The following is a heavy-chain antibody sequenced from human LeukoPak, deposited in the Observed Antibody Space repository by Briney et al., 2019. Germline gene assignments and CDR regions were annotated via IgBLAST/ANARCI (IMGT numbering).Heavy chain of an antibody. CDR2: ISSSSSYI. V-gene: IGHV3-21*01. Sequence: GGSLRLSCAASGFTFSSYSMNWVRQAPGKGLEWVSSISSSSSYIYYADSVKGRFTISRDNAKNSLYLQMNSLRAEDTAVYYCARDAYDSSGYYGAFDIWGQGTMVTVSS. CDR3: ARDAYDSSGYYGAFDI. J-gene: IGHJ3*02. CDR1: GFTFSSYS. D-gene: IGHD3-22*01.